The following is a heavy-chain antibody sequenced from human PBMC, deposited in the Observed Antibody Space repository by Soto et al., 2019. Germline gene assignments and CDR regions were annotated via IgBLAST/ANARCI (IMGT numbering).Heavy chain of an antibody. CDR1: GFTFSNAW. V-gene: IGHV3-15*01. J-gene: IGHJ6*02. CDR3: TTVDYYYYGMDV. Sequence: PGGSLRLSCAASGFTFSNAWMSWVRQAPGKGLEWVGRIKSKTDGGTTDYAAPVKGRFTISRDDSKNTLYLQMNSLKTEDAAVYYCTTVDYYYYGMDVWGQGTTVTVSS. CDR2: IKSKTDGGTT.